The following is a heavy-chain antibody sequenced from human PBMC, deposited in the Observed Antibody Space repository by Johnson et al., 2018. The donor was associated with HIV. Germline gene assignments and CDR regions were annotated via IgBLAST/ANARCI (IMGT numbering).Heavy chain of an antibody. J-gene: IGHJ3*02. CDR3: GTLSGSYYAFDI. Sequence: QVQLVESGGGLVQPGGSLRLSCAASGFTFSTYGMHWVRQAPGKGLEWLAVIWYDGSNKYYADSVKGRFTISRDNSKFTLYLKMNSLGAEETAVYYVGTLSGSYYAFDIWGQGAMVTVSS. V-gene: IGHV3-33*01. CDR1: GFTFSTYG. CDR2: IWYDGSNK. D-gene: IGHD1-26*01.